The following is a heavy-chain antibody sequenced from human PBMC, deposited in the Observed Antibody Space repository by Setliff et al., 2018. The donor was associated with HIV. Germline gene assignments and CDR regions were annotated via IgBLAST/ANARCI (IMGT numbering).Heavy chain of an antibody. V-gene: IGHV1-8*01. CDR3: ARDVEHMMDV. J-gene: IGHJ6*02. CDR2: MNPNSGNT. CDR1: GYTFTSYD. Sequence: ASVKVSCKASGYTFTSYDVNWVRQAPGQGLEWMGWMNPNSGNTGYAQNFQGRVTMTRNTSISTAYMELTSLRFEDTAVYYCARDVEHMMDVWGQGTTVTVSS.